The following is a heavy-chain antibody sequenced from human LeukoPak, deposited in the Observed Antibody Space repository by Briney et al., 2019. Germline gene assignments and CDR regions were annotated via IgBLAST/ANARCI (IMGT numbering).Heavy chain of an antibody. V-gene: IGHV6-1*01. Sequence: SQTLSLTCAISGDSVSSNSVTWNWIRQSPSRGLEWLGRTYYRSTWYNDYAVSVRGRITVNPDTSKNQSSLHLNSVTPEDTAVYYCAKRLTQYDCFDPWGQGIPVTAS. D-gene: IGHD2-2*01. CDR3: AKRLTQYDCFDP. CDR1: GDSVSSNSVT. CDR2: TYYRSTWYN. J-gene: IGHJ5*02.